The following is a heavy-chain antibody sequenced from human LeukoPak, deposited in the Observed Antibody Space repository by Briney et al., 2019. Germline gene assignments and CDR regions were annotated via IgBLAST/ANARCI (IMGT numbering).Heavy chain of an antibody. V-gene: IGHV1-18*01. CDR3: ARPDGGYCSGGRCYGSGDAFEI. D-gene: IGHD2-15*01. CDR2: ISAYNGNT. CDR1: GYTFTSYG. J-gene: IGHJ3*02. Sequence: ASVKVSCMASGYTFTSYGISWVRQAPGQGLEWMGWISAYNGNTNYAQKLQGRVTMTTDTSTSTAYMELRSLRSDDTAVYYCARPDGGYCSGGRCYGSGDAFEIWGQGTMVTVSS.